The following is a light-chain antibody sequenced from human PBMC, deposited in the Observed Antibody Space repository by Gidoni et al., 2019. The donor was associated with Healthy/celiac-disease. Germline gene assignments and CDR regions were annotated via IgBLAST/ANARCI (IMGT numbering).Light chain of an antibody. CDR1: QSVSSN. Sequence: EIVMTQSPATLSVSPGERATLSCRASQSVSSNLAWYQQKPGQAPRLLIYGASTRATGIPARFSGSGSGTEFTLTISSLQSEDFAVYYCQQYNNWPLLXGXTKVEIK. CDR3: QQYNNWPL. V-gene: IGKV3-15*01. J-gene: IGKJ4*01. CDR2: GAS.